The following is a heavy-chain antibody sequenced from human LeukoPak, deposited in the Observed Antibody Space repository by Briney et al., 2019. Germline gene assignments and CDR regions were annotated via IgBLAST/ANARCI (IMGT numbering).Heavy chain of an antibody. J-gene: IGHJ4*02. D-gene: IGHD5-24*01. V-gene: IGHV4-59*01. CDR2: VYYSGST. Sequence: TSETLSLTCIVSGGSIRSYYWSWIRQPPGKGLEWIGYVYYSGSTNYNPSLKSRVTISVDTSKNQFSLRLSSVTAADTAVYYCARDGRLQYCFDYWGQGTLVTVSS. CDR3: ARDGRLQYCFDY. CDR1: GGSIRSYY.